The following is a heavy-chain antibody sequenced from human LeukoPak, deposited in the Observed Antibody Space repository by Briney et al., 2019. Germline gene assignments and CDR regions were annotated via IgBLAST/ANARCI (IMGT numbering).Heavy chain of an antibody. J-gene: IGHJ4*01. V-gene: IGHV4-59*01. D-gene: IGHD2-15*01. CDR2: IYYSGSS. CDR1: GGSISSYY. Sequence: PSETLSLTCTVSGGSISSYYWSWLRQPPGKGLEWIGYIYYSGSSNYNPSLKSRVSMSVDTSKNQVSLKLSSVTAADTAVYYCARDPSGHFDYWGQGTLVTVSS. CDR3: ARDPSGHFDY.